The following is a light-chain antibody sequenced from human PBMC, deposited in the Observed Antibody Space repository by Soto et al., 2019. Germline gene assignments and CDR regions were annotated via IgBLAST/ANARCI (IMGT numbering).Light chain of an antibody. V-gene: IGKV1-5*01. J-gene: IGKJ1*01. CDR2: DAS. CDR3: QQDNSYRT. CDR1: QSISSW. Sequence: DIQMTQSPSTLSASVGDRVTITCRASQSISSWLAWYQQKPGKAPKLLIYDASSLESGVPSRFRGSGSGTEFTLTISSLQPDDFATYYCQQDNSYRTFGQGTKVELK.